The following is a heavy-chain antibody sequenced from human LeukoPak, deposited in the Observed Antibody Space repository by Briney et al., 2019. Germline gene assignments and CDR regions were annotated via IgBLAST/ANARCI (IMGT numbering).Heavy chain of an antibody. Sequence: GGSLRLSCAASGFTFSSYSMNWVRQAPGKGLEWVSYISSSSSTIYYADSVKGRFTISRDNAKNSLYLQMNSLRAEDTAVYYCARERGYSYGYSDYWGQGSLVTVSS. D-gene: IGHD5-18*01. J-gene: IGHJ4*02. CDR3: ARERGYSYGYSDY. V-gene: IGHV3-48*01. CDR1: GFTFSSYS. CDR2: ISSSSSTI.